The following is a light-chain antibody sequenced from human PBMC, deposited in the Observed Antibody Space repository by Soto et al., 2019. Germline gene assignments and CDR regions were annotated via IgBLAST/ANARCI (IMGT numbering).Light chain of an antibody. CDR2: PAS. CDR1: QSISSY. J-gene: IGKJ4*01. Sequence: IPMTQSPSSLSASIGERVTITCRASQSISSYLNWYQQTPGKAPKSMIYPASSWESGVPAKFRGSGSGTDFTLTISSLQPEDFAPYYCQQYNNYPLTFGGGTKVDIK. V-gene: IGKV1-16*02. CDR3: QQYNNYPLT.